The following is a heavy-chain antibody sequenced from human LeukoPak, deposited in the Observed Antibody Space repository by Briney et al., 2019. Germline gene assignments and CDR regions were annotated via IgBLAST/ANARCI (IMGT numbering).Heavy chain of an antibody. CDR3: ARRSELGGLDY. Sequence: ASVKVSCKTSGYTFTNYAMQWVRQAPGQRLEWMGWINAGNGNTKYSQKFQGRVTITRDTSASTAYMELSSLRSEDTAVYYCARRSELGGLDYWGQGTLVTVSS. CDR1: GYTFTNYA. D-gene: IGHD7-27*01. J-gene: IGHJ4*02. V-gene: IGHV1-3*01. CDR2: INAGNGNT.